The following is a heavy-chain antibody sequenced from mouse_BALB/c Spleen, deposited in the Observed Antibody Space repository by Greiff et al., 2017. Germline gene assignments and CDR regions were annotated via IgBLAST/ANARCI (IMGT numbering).Heavy chain of an antibody. V-gene: IGHV1S135*01. J-gene: IGHJ4*01. CDR2: IDPYNGGT. D-gene: IGHD3-3*01. Sequence: EVKLMESGPELGKPGASVKISCKASGYSFTGYNMYWVKQSHRKSLEWIGYIDPYNGGTSYNQKSKGKATLTVDKSSSTAYMHLNSLTSEDSAIYYCARTGTDYAMDYWGQGTSVTVSS. CDR1: GYSFTGYN. CDR3: ARTGTDYAMDY.